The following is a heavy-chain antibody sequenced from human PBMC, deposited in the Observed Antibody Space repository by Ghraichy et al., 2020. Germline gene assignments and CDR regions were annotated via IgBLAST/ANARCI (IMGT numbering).Heavy chain of an antibody. J-gene: IGHJ5*01. CDR1: GFTFSSYA. CDR3: AKYFDFWREKYFDFWSGNPYSCCFDY. CDR2: IRDDGSNT. D-gene: IGHD3-3*01. Sequence: GGSLRLSCAASGFTFSSYAMSWVRQAPGKGLEWVSSIRDDGSNTYYADSVKGRFTISRDNSKNALYLQMNSLRDEDTAVYYCAKYFDFWREKYFDFWSGNPYSCCFDYWGHGILVTVSS. V-gene: IGHV3-23*01.